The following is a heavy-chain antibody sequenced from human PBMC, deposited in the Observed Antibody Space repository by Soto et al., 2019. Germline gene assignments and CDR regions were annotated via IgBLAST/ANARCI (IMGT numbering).Heavy chain of an antibody. CDR2: ISGSGGTT. CDR3: AKSPKAISTSFDY. J-gene: IGHJ4*02. Sequence: GGSLRLSCVASGFTFSSYALNWVRQAPGRGLEWVSAISGSGGTTYYADSVKGRFTISRDNSKNTLFLQMNSLRAEDAAIYYCAKSPKAISTSFDYWGQGSLVTVSS. V-gene: IGHV3-23*01. CDR1: GFTFSSYA. D-gene: IGHD3-22*01.